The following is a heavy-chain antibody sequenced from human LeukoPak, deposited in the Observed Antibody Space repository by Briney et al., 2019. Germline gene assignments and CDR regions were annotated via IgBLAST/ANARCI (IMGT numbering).Heavy chain of an antibody. J-gene: IGHJ6*03. V-gene: IGHV1-69*01. CDR1: GGTFRTYG. CDR3: ARVITIGQPPYYYYMDV. D-gene: IGHD3-10*01. CDR2: IIPIFGGT. Sequence: ASVRVSCEASGGTFRTYGVNWVRQAPGQGLEWMGGIIPIFGGTSYAQKFQDRVTITADESTTVAYMDLSSLRFEDTAVYYCARVITIGQPPYYYYMDVWGKGTTVTVSS.